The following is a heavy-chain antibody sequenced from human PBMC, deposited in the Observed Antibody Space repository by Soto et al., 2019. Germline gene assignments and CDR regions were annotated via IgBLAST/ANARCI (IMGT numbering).Heavy chain of an antibody. CDR3: TTAGTGIAVAGIPS. J-gene: IGHJ4*02. D-gene: IGHD6-19*01. CDR1: GFTFSSYT. Sequence: PGGSRTLSCAASGFTFSSYTMNWVSQAPGKGLEWVGRIKSKTDGGTTDYAAPVKGRFTISRGDSKNTLYLQMNSLKTEDTAVYYCTTAGTGIAVAGIPSWGQGTLVTVSS. V-gene: IGHV3-15*01. CDR2: IKSKTDGGTT.